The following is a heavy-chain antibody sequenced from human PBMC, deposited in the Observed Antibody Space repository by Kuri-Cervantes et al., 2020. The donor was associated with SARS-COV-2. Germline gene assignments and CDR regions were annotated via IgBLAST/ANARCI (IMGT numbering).Heavy chain of an antibody. Sequence: ASVKVSCKASGYTFSSYYMYWVRQAPGQGLEWMGWINPNSGGTNYAQNFQGWVTVTRDTSLSISYMELSRLTSDDTAVYYCARGEGSRGLMVVLGWRGAGRLDFWGQGTLVTVSS. V-gene: IGHV1-2*04. CDR2: INPNSGGT. D-gene: IGHD3-10*01. J-gene: IGHJ4*02. CDR1: GYTFSSYY. CDR3: ARGEGSRGLMVVLGWRGAGRLDF.